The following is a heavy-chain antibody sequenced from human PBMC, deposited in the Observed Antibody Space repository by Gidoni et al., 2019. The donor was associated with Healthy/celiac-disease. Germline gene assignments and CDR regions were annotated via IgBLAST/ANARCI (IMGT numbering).Heavy chain of an antibody. CDR2: IGTAGDT. V-gene: IGHV3-13*01. J-gene: IGHJ3*02. CDR1: GFTFSRSD. Sequence: EVQLVESGGGLVQPGGSLRLSCAASGFTFSRSDMHWVRQATGKGLEWVSAIGTAGDTYYPGSVKGRLTSSRENAKNSLYLQMNSLRAGDTAVYYCARGGLGYCSGGSCYSAFDIWGQGTMVTVSS. D-gene: IGHD2-15*01. CDR3: ARGGLGYCSGGSCYSAFDI.